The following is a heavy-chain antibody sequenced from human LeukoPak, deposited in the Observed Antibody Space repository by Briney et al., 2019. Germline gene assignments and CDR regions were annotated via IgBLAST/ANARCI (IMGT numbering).Heavy chain of an antibody. CDR3: ARGGDIAIDP. J-gene: IGHJ5*02. CDR2: INHSGST. CDR1: GGSFSGYY. V-gene: IGHV4-34*01. D-gene: IGHD6-13*01. Sequence: SETLSLTCAVYGGSFSGYYWSWIRQPPGKGLEWIGEINHSGSTNYNPSLKSRVTISVDTSKNQFSLKLSSVTAADTAVYYCARGGDIAIDPWGQGTLVTVSS.